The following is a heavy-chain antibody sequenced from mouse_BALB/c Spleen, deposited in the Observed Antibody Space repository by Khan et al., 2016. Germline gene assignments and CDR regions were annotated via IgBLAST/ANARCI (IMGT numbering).Heavy chain of an antibody. CDR3: ARGYYGSSHFDY. D-gene: IGHD1-1*01. Sequence: VQLQQSGAELVKPGASVKLSCTASGFNIKDTYMHWVKQRPEQGLEWIGRIDPANGNTKYDPKFQGKATITADTSSNTAYLQLSSLTSEDTAVYYCARGYYGSSHFDYWCQGTTLTVSS. CDR1: GFNIKDTY. V-gene: IGHV14-3*02. CDR2: IDPANGNT. J-gene: IGHJ2*01.